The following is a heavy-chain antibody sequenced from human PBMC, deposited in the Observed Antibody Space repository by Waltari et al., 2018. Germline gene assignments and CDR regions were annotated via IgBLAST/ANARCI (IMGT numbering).Heavy chain of an antibody. D-gene: IGHD1-20*01. V-gene: IGHV1-69*05. Sequence: QVQLVQSGAEVKKPGSSVKVSCQASGGTFSRYAISWVRHAPGQGLEWMGGIIPIFGTANYAQKFQGRVTITTDESTSTAYMELSSLRSEDTAVYYCARDGNNHQNWFDPWGQGTLVTVSS. CDR1: GGTFSRYA. CDR2: IIPIFGTA. J-gene: IGHJ5*02. CDR3: ARDGNNHQNWFDP.